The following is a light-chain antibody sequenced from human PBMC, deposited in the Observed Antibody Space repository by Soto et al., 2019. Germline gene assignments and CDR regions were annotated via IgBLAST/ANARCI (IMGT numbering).Light chain of an antibody. CDR2: WAS. V-gene: IGKV4-1*01. CDR3: QQYYSTPLN. J-gene: IGKJ4*01. Sequence: DIVMTQHPDSLAVSLGDRATTNSRSSQSVLYSSNNKNYLAWYQQKPGQPPKLLIYWASTRESGVPDRFSGSGSGTDFTLTISSLQAEDVAVYYCQQYYSTPLNCGGGTKGAIK. CDR1: QSVLYSSNNKNY.